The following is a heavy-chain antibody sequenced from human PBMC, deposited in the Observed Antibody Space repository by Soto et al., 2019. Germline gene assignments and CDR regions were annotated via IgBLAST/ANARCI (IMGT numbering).Heavy chain of an antibody. CDR3: ARDTITPGGHFSQFGMDV. D-gene: IGHD3-9*01. CDR1: KYTFNNYA. V-gene: IGHV1-3*01. Sequence: SVKVSCKASKYTFNNYALHWVRRAPGQGLEWMGWISPGSANTKYSQKFQARVTITWDTSASTAYMELSSLRSDDTALYYCARDTITPGGHFSQFGMDVWGQGTTVTVSS. J-gene: IGHJ6*02. CDR2: ISPGSANT.